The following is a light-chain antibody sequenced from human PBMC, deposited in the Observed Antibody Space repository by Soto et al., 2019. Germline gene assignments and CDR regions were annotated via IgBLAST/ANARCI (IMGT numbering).Light chain of an antibody. Sequence: IVLTQSPATLSLSPGERATLSCRASQGVSSYLAWYQQKPGQAPRLLIYDTSNRATGIPARFSGSGSGTDFTLTISSLEPEDFAVYYCQQRSSWPLTFGGGTKVEIK. J-gene: IGKJ4*01. CDR1: QGVSSY. V-gene: IGKV3-11*01. CDR3: QQRSSWPLT. CDR2: DTS.